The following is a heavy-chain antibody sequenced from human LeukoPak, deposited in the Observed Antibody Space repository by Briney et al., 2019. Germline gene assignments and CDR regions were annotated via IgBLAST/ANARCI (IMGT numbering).Heavy chain of an antibody. J-gene: IGHJ3*02. CDR2: IIPIFGTA. CDR3: ANNWNDDAFDI. D-gene: IGHD1-20*01. CDR1: GGPLSSYA. V-gene: IGHV1-69*01. Sequence: GSSVKVSLKASGGPLSSYAISRGRQAPGQGPEWMGGIIPIFGTANYAQKFQGRVTITADESTSTAYMELSSLRSEDTAVYYCANNWNDDAFDIWGQGTMVTVSS.